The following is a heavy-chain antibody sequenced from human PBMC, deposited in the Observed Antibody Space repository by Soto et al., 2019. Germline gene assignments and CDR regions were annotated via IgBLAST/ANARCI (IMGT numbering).Heavy chain of an antibody. Sequence: GLDLEWLALIYWDDDKRYSPSLKSRLTITKDTSKNQVVLTMTNMDPVDTATYYCARTWGGQFDYWGQGALVTVSS. J-gene: IGHJ4*02. CDR3: ARTWGGQFDY. D-gene: IGHD2-21*01. CDR2: IYWDDDK. V-gene: IGHV2-5*02.